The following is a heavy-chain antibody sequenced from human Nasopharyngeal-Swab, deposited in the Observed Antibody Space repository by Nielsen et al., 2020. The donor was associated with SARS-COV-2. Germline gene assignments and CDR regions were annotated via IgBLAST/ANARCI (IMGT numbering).Heavy chain of an antibody. J-gene: IGHJ4*02. CDR1: GFIFSTYT. Sequence: GGSLRLSCAASGFIFSTYTMNWVRQAPGKGLEWLSSISSSTSYISYADSAKGRFIIPRDNATNSLYRQMNSLRTEDTAVYYCATSGYSSGWIFWGQGTLVTVSS. V-gene: IGHV3-21*01. CDR3: ATSGYSSGWIF. D-gene: IGHD6-19*01. CDR2: ISSSTSYI.